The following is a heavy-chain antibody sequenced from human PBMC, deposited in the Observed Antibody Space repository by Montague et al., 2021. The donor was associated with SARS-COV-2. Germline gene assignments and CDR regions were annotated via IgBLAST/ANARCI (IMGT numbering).Heavy chain of an antibody. D-gene: IGHD3-22*01. CDR1: GDSISDYY. Sequence: SETLSLTCTVSGDSISDYYWSWIRQPAGKGLEWIGRIYTSGSSNYNPSLKSRVTISVDTSKNQFSLKVSSVTAADTAVYYCARERSADYYGGSGYHSYKYGMDVWGQGTTVTVSS. CDR3: ARERSADYYGGSGYHSYKYGMDV. J-gene: IGHJ6*02. V-gene: IGHV4-4*07. CDR2: IYTSGSS.